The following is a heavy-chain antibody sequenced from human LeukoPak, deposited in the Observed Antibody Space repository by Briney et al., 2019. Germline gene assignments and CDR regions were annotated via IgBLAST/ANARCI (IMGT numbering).Heavy chain of an antibody. J-gene: IGHJ6*03. Sequence: GGSLRLSCAASGFKFSNYGMHWVRQAPGKGLEWMTFIRYDGNDKYIADSVKGRITISRDNSKNTLYLQMNSLRPEDTAVYYCARVPGYSYGTYYMDVWGKGTTVTVSS. CDR1: GFKFSNYG. D-gene: IGHD5-18*01. V-gene: IGHV3-30*02. CDR3: ARVPGYSYGTYYMDV. CDR2: IRYDGNDK.